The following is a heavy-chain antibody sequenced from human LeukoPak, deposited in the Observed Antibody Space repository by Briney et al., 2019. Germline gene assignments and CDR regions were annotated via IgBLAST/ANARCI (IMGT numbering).Heavy chain of an antibody. CDR2: INHSGST. CDR3: ARRGYSGYELEYYFDY. J-gene: IGHJ4*02. D-gene: IGHD5-12*01. Sequence: SETLSLTCTVSGGSFSGYYWSWIRQPPGKGLEWIGEINHSGSTNYNPSLKSRVTISVDTSKNQFSLKLSSVTAADAAVYYCARRGYSGYELEYYFDYWGQGTLVTVSS. CDR1: GGSFSGYY. V-gene: IGHV4-34*01.